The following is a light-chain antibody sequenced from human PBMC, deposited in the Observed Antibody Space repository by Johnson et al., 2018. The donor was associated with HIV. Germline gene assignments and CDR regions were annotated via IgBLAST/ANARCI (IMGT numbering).Light chain of an antibody. J-gene: IGLJ1*01. V-gene: IGLV1-44*01. Sequence: QSVLTQSPSASGTPGQRVTISCSGSSSNIGSNTVNWYQQLPGTAPKLLIYRNNQRPSGVPDRFSGSKSGTSASLAISGLQAADEADYYCAAWDDSLNGLYVFGTGTKVTVL. CDR3: AAWDDSLNGLYV. CDR1: SSNIGSNT. CDR2: RNN.